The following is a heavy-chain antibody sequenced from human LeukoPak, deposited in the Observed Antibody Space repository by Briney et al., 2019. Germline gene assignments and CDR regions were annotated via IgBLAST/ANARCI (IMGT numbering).Heavy chain of an antibody. CDR2: ISSSGGYT. V-gene: IGHV3-11*03. CDR1: GFTFSDYY. D-gene: IGHD2-21*01. J-gene: IGHJ4*02. CDR3: ARGNPYCGFYYFGF. Sequence: GGSLRLSCAVSGFTFSDYYMSWIRQAPGKGLDWVSYISSSGGYTNYADSVKGRFTISRDNAKNSLYLQMDSLRAEDTAVYYCARGNPYCGFYYFGFWGQGTLVTVSS.